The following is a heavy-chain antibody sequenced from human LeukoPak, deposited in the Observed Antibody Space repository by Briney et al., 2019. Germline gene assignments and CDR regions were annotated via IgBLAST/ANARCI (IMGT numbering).Heavy chain of an antibody. D-gene: IGHD3-3*01. CDR2: ISSSGSTI. J-gene: IGHJ6*03. CDR3: ASFGAPLWSGYPRYYYYYYYMDV. V-gene: IGHV3-48*03. CDR1: GFTFSSYE. Sequence: GGSLRLSCAASGFTFSSYEMNWVRQAPGKGLEWVSYISSSGSTIYYADSVKGRFTISRDNAKNSLYLQTNSLRAEDTAVYYCASFGAPLWSGYPRYYYYYYYMDVWGKGTTVTVSS.